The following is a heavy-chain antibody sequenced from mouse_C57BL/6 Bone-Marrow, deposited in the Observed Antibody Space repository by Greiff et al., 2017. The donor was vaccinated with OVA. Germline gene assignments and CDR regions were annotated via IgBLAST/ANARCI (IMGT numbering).Heavy chain of an antibody. CDR3: GGRAWFAY. J-gene: IGHJ3*01. CDR2: IDPDDGRT. V-gene: IGHV14-2*01. Sequence: VQLQQSGAELVKPGASVKLSCTASGFTFTDYYMHWVKQRPEQGLEWIGRIDPDDGRTNYAPKFKGKATLTADTSSNTAYLQLSSLTSEDTAVYCSGGRAWFAYWGQVTLVTVSA. CDR1: GFTFTDYY.